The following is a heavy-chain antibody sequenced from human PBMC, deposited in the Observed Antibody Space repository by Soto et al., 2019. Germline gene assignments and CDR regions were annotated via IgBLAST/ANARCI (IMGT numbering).Heavy chain of an antibody. D-gene: IGHD2-2*01. CDR3: ARWGDVVIIPATRVRGFDT. V-gene: IGHV4-59*01. J-gene: IGHJ3*02. CDR2: VHSSGLS. Sequence: SETLSLTCTVSGCSISDYYWAWIRQPPGKGLEWIAYVHSSGLSNYNPSLKSRVTISIDTSRNQFSLTLNSVTAADTAVYYCARWGDVVIIPATRVRGFDTWGQGTMVT. CDR1: GCSISDYY.